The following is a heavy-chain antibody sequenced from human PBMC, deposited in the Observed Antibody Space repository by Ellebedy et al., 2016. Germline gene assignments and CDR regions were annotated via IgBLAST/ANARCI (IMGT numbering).Heavy chain of an antibody. J-gene: IGHJ4*02. CDR2: IYSDGSR. D-gene: IGHD7-27*01. V-gene: IGHV3-66*01. Sequence: GGSLRLXXAASGITINEHYMRWVRQAPGTGLQWVSLIYSDGSRHYADSVKGRFTISRDSSKNTLYLQMDSLRVDDTAVYYCARDPPSINTGTWGWGQGTLVTVSS. CDR3: ARDPPSINTGTWG. CDR1: GITINEHY.